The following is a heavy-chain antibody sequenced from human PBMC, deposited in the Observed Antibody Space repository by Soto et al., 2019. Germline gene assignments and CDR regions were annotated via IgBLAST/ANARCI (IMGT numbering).Heavy chain of an antibody. Sequence: QLQLRESGPGLVKPSETLSLTCTVSGGSISSSSYYWGWIRQPPGKALEGIGSIYYTGSTYYNPSITSRVPISVDTSKNQFSRRLSSVTAADTAVYYCARQEGSTTMYLRHWGQGALVTVSS. V-gene: IGHV4-39*01. CDR2: IYYTGST. D-gene: IGHD1-26*01. J-gene: IGHJ4*02. CDR3: ARQEGSTTMYLRH. CDR1: GGSISSSSYY.